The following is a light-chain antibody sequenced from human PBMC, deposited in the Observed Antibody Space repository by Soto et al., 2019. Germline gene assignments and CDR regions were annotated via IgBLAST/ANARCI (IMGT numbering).Light chain of an antibody. Sequence: EIVLTQSPGTLSLSPGERATLSCRATQTVANKYLAWYQQKSGQAPRVEIYGASRRATGIPDRFSGSGSGADFALTISRLAPEDVAADYCQQYANSPRAFGEGTTVEIK. CDR1: QTVANKY. CDR3: QQYANSPRA. CDR2: GAS. V-gene: IGKV3-20*01. J-gene: IGKJ4*01.